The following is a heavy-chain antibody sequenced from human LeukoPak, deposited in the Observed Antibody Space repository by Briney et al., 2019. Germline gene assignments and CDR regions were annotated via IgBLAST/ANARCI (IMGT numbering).Heavy chain of an antibody. Sequence: PSETLSLTCTVSGGSISSGSYYWSWIRQPAGKGLEWIGRIYTSGSTNYNPSLKSRVTISVDTSKNQFSLKLSSVTAADTAVYYCAREVVVDTAMVIYYYYYMDVWGKGTTVTVSS. V-gene: IGHV4-61*02. CDR2: IYTSGST. J-gene: IGHJ6*03. CDR1: GGSISSGSYY. CDR3: AREVVVDTAMVIYYYYYMDV. D-gene: IGHD5-18*01.